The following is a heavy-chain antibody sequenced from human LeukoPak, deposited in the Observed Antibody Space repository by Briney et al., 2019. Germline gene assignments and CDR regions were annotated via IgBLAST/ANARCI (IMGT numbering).Heavy chain of an antibody. CDR2: INPNSGGT. CDR1: GYTFTSYY. Sequence: ASVKVSCKASGYTFTSYYMHWMRQAPGQGLEWMGWINPNSGGTNYAQKFQGRVTMTRDTSIGTAYMELSRLRSDDTAVYYCARGRIAMVRGVKVWFDPWGQGTLVTVSS. D-gene: IGHD3-10*01. V-gene: IGHV1-2*02. J-gene: IGHJ5*02. CDR3: ARGRIAMVRGVKVWFDP.